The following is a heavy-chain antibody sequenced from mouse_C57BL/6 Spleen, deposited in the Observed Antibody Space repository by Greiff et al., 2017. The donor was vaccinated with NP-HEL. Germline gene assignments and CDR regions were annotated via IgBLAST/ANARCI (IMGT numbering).Heavy chain of an antibody. V-gene: IGHV5-4*01. Sequence: EVQVVESGGGLVKPGGSLKLSCAASGFTFSSYAMSWVRQTPEKRLEWVATISDGGSYTYYPDNVKGRFTISRDNAKNNLYLQMSHLKSEDTAMYYCARGGDLYYFDYWGQGTTLTVSS. CDR1: GFTFSSYA. CDR2: ISDGGSYT. CDR3: ARGGDLYYFDY. J-gene: IGHJ2*01. D-gene: IGHD3-3*01.